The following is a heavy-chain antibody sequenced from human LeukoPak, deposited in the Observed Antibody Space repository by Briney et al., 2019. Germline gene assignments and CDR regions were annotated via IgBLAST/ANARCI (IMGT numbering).Heavy chain of an antibody. Sequence: GGSLRPSCAASGFTFSSYAMSWVRQAPGKGLEWVSAISGSGGSTYYADSVKGRLTISRDNSKNTLYLQMNSLRAEDTAVYYCAKREFSYDFWSGYYGYFDYWGQGTLVTVSS. V-gene: IGHV3-23*01. CDR3: AKREFSYDFWSGYYGYFDY. D-gene: IGHD3-3*01. CDR2: ISGSGGST. CDR1: GFTFSSYA. J-gene: IGHJ4*02.